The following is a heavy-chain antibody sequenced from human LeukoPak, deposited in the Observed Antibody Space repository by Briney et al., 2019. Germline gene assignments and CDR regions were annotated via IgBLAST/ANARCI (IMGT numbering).Heavy chain of an antibody. CDR3: ARGKQQLVPPFDY. J-gene: IGHJ4*02. D-gene: IGHD6-13*01. Sequence: TSETLSLTCTVSGGSISSSSYYWAWIRQPPGKGLEWIGEIHPSGEINYNPSLKSRVTISLDKSKNQFSLKMTSVTAADTAIYYCARGKQQLVPPFDYWGQGALVTVSS. CDR2: IHPSGEI. V-gene: IGHV4-61*05. CDR1: GGSISSSSYY.